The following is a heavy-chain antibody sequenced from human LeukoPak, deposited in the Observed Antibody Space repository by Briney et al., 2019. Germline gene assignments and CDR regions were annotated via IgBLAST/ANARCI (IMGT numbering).Heavy chain of an antibody. V-gene: IGHV3-53*01. Sequence: GDSLRLSCAASGFTVSSNYMTWVRQAPGKGLEWVSILYSGGGTSFADSVKGRFTISRDNSKNTLYLQMNSLRVEDTAVYYCAKYVSYYYDSRGYYPPQGYFDYWGQGTLVTVSS. CDR3: AKYVSYYYDSRGYYPPQGYFDY. CDR1: GFTVSSNY. D-gene: IGHD3-22*01. CDR2: LYSGGGT. J-gene: IGHJ4*02.